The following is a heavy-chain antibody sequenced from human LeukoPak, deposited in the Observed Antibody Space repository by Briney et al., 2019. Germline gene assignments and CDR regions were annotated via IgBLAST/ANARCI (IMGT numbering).Heavy chain of an antibody. V-gene: IGHV3-23*01. CDR2: ISGTGGST. CDR3: AKVWRGNYYDY. CDR1: GFTFNNYG. J-gene: IGHJ4*02. Sequence: GGSLRLSCAASGFTFNNYGMSWVRQAPGKGLEWVSSISGTGGSTYYADSVKGRFTISRDNSKNTLYLQMNSLRAEDTAVYYYAKVWRGNYYDYWGQGTLVTVSS. D-gene: IGHD1-1*01.